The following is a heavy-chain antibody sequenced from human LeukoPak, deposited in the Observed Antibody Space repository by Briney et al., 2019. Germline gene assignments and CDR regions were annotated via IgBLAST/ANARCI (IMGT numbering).Heavy chain of an antibody. D-gene: IGHD5-24*01. J-gene: IGHJ4*02. CDR2: IIPILGIA. CDR3: ARGDGYNPFDY. V-gene: IGHV1-69*04. Sequence: ASVKDSCKASGGTFSSYAISWVRQAPGQGLEWMGRIIPILGIANYAQKFQGRVTITADKSTSTAYMELSSLRSEDTAVYYCARGDGYNPFDYWGQGTLVTVSS. CDR1: GGTFSSYA.